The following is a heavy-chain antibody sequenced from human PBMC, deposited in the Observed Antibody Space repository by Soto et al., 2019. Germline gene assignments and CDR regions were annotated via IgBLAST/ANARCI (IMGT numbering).Heavy chain of an antibody. CDR2: IYYSGST. CDR1: DGSISSSSYY. CDR3: ARRGSSRDNYFDF. J-gene: IGHJ4*02. V-gene: IGHV4-39*01. D-gene: IGHD6-13*01. Sequence: SETLSLTCTVSDGSISSSSYYWGWIRQPPGKGLEWIGNIYYSGSTYYNPSLKSRVTISVDTSKNQFSLKLSSVTAADTAVYYCARRGSSRDNYFDFWGQGTLVTVSS.